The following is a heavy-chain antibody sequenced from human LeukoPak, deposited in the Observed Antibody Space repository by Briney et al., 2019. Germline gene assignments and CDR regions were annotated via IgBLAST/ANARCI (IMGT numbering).Heavy chain of an antibody. V-gene: IGHV3-73*01. Sequence: GGSLKLSCAASGFTFSNSGMHWVRQASGTGLEWVGRIRSKANNYATVYAASVQGRFTISRDDSKRTAYLQMNSLKTEDTAVYYCSFSRSGHAGIDYWGKETRVTVST. J-gene: IGHJ4*02. CDR2: IRSKANNYAT. CDR1: GFTFSNSG. D-gene: IGHD5-12*01. CDR3: SFSRSGHAGIDY.